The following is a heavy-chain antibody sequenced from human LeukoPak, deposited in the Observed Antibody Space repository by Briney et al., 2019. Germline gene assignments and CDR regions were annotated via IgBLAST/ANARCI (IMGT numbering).Heavy chain of an antibody. CDR2: ISSSGSTT. CDR1: GFTFSNYE. CDR3: AVYRGKSSRDFDL. V-gene: IGHV3-48*03. J-gene: IGHJ2*01. Sequence: GGSLRLSCAASGFTFSNYEVNWVRQGPGKGLEWISYISSSGSTTYYADSVKGRFTISRDNAKNSLYLQMNSLRAEDTALYYCAVYRGKSSRDFDLWGRGTLVTVSS. D-gene: IGHD2-8*01.